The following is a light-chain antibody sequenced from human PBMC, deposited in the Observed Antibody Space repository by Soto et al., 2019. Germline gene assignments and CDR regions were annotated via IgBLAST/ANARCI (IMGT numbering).Light chain of an antibody. J-gene: IGLJ2*01. CDR2: EVS. CDR1: SSDVGASKY. V-gene: IGLV2-14*01. CDR3: SSYTSTITVL. Sequence: QSALTQPASVSGSPGQSITISCTRTSSDVGASKYVSWYQQHPGKAPKLMIYEVSNRPSGVSNRFSGSKSGNTASLTISGLQAEDEADYYCSSYTSTITVLFGGGTKLTVL.